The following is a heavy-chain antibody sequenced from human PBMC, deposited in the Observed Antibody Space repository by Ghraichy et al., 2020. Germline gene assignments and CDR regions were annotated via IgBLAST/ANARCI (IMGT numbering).Heavy chain of an antibody. Sequence: GGSLRLSCAASGFTFRSYAMSWVRQAPGKGLEWVSGISGSGGSTYYADSVKGRFTISRDNSKNTLYLQMNSLRAEDTAVYYCAKEGLVGAGRAARDFDYWGQGTLVTVSS. J-gene: IGHJ4*02. V-gene: IGHV3-23*01. CDR3: AKEGLVGAGRAARDFDY. CDR2: ISGSGGST. CDR1: GFTFRSYA. D-gene: IGHD1-26*01.